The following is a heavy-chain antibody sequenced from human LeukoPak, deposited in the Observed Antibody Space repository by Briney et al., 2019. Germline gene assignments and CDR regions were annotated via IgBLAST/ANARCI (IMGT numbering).Heavy chain of an antibody. Sequence: ASAKVSCKASGYIFTNYYMHWVRQAPGQGLEWMGWINPRSGGTNFAQKFQGRVTMTRDTSISAAYMELSGLRSDDTAVYYCARHVSSSGEDFWGQGTLVTVSS. D-gene: IGHD2-21*01. V-gene: IGHV1-2*02. CDR3: ARHVSSSGEDF. CDR2: INPRSGGT. J-gene: IGHJ4*02. CDR1: GYIFTNYY.